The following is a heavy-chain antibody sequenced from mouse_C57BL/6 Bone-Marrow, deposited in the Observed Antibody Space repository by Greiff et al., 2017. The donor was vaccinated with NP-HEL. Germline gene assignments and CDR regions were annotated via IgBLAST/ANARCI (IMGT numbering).Heavy chain of an antibody. Sequence: EVKVEESGGGLVQPGGSMKLSCVASGFTFSNYWMTWVRQSPEKGLEWVAQIRLKSDNYATHYAESVKGRFTISRDDSKSSVYLQMNNLRAEDTGIYYCTDDYENWGQGTTLTVSS. CDR3: TDDYEN. V-gene: IGHV6-3*01. CDR2: IRLKSDNYAT. D-gene: IGHD2-4*01. J-gene: IGHJ2*01. CDR1: GFTFSNYW.